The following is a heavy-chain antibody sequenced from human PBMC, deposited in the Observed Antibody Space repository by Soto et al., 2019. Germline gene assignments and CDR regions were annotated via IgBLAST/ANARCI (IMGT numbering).Heavy chain of an antibody. J-gene: IGHJ6*02. CDR1: GGSISSGGYY. CDR3: ARVAVGSPDWLSWSFFSPMDV. Sequence: QVQLQESGPGLVKPSQTLSLTCTVSGGSISSGGYYWSWIRQHPGKGLEWIGYIYYSGSTYYNPSLKSRVTISVDTSKNQCSLKLSSVTAADTAVYYCARVAVGSPDWLSWSFFSPMDVWGQGTTVTVSS. V-gene: IGHV4-31*03. D-gene: IGHD3-9*01. CDR2: IYYSGST.